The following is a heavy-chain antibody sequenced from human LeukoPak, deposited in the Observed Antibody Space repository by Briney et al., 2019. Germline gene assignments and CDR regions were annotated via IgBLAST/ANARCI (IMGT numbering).Heavy chain of an antibody. CDR1: GFTFSTYN. CDR3: AKGVSGYDLFLSY. J-gene: IGHJ4*02. CDR2: ISGTGSST. D-gene: IGHD5-12*01. V-gene: IGHV3-48*01. Sequence: GGSLRLSCAASGFTFSTYNMNWVRQAPGKGLEWVSSISGTGSSTYYTDSVKGRFTISRDNAKHSLYLQMNSLRAEDTAVYYCAKGVSGYDLFLSYWGQGTLVTVSS.